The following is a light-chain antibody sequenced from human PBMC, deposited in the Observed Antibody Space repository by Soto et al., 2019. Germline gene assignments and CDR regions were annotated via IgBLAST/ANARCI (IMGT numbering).Light chain of an antibody. Sequence: MTQSPATLSVSPGERVTLSCRASQSISSYLNWYQQKPGKAPKLLIYAASSLQSGVPSRFSGSGSGTDFTLTISSLQPEDFATYYCQQSYSTPPWTFGQGTKVEIK. CDR1: QSISSY. V-gene: IGKV1-39*01. CDR2: AAS. CDR3: QQSYSTPPWT. J-gene: IGKJ1*01.